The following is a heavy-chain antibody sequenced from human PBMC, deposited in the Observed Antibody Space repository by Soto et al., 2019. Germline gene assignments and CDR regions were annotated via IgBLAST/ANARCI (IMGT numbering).Heavy chain of an antibody. CDR3: ARGRYGDY. V-gene: IGHV1-18*01. CDR2: ISAHNGNT. D-gene: IGHD1-1*01. Sequence: QIHLVQSGAEVKKPGASVKVSCKGSGYGFTTYGITWVRQAPGQGLEWMAWISAHNGNTNYAQKLQGRVTVTRDTSTSTAHSELRSLRSDDTAVYNCARGRYGDYWGQGALVTVSS. J-gene: IGHJ4*02. CDR1: GYGFTTYG.